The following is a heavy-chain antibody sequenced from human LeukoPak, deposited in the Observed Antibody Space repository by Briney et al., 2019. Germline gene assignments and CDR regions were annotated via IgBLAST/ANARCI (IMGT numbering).Heavy chain of an antibody. CDR3: AKDSAGVAATDF. D-gene: IGHD6-19*01. J-gene: IGHJ4*02. CDR1: GFTFSSYA. V-gene: IGHV3-30-3*01. CDR2: ISYDGSNK. Sequence: GGSLRLSCAASGFTFSSYAMHWVRQAPGEGLEWVAVISYDGSNKYYADSVKGRFTISRDNSKNTVYLQMDSLRVEDTALYYCAKDSAGVAATDFWGQGTLVTVS.